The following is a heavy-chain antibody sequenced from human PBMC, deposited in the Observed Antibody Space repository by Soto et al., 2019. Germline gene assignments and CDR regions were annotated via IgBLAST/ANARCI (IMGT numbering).Heavy chain of an antibody. CDR1: GGSISSGGYS. CDR3: ARGLTYGMDV. J-gene: IGHJ6*02. CDR2: IYHSGST. V-gene: IGHV4-30-2*01. D-gene: IGHD7-27*01. Sequence: PSETLSLTCAVSGGSISSGGYSWSWIRQPPGKGLEWIGYIYHSGSTYYNPSLKSRVTISVDRSKNQFSLKLSSVTAADTAVYYCARGLTYGMDVWGQGTTVTVS.